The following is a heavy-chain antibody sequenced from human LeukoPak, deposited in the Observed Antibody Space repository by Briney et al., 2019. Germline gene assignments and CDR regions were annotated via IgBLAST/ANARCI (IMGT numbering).Heavy chain of an antibody. CDR3: AKDPRGSYYDSGSYYDY. CDR2: IPYDGSNK. CDR1: GFTFSSYG. V-gene: IGHV3-30*18. J-gene: IGHJ4*02. Sequence: GGSLRLSCAASGFTFSSYGMHWVRQAPGKGLEWVAVIPYDGSNKYYADSVKGRFTISRDNSKNTLYLQMNSLRAEDTAVYYCAKDPRGSYYDSGSYYDYWGQGTLVTVSS. D-gene: IGHD3-10*01.